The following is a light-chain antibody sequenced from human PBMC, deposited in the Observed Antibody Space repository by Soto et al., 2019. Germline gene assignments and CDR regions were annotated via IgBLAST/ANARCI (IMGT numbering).Light chain of an antibody. J-gene: IGLJ1*01. CDR3: AAWDDRLDVYV. CDR2: STS. CDR1: SSNIGSNT. V-gene: IGLV1-44*01. Sequence: QSELTQPPSASGTPGQIVPISCSGSSSNIGSNTVTWYQQLPGTAPKLLIYSTSQRSSGVPGRFSGSKSGASASLSISGLQSEDEADYYCAAWDDRLDVYVFGTGTKVTVL.